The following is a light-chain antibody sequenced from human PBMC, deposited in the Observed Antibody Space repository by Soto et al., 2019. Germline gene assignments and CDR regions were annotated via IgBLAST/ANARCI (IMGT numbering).Light chain of an antibody. CDR2: GAS. CDR3: QQYVVSPLT. Sequence: EIVLTQSPGTLSLSPGERATLSCRASQSLTSSYLAWYQQKPGQAPRLLIHGASTRATGIPDRFSGSGSGTDFTLTISRLEPEDFAVYYCQQYVVSPLTFGGGNKVEIK. V-gene: IGKV3-20*01. J-gene: IGKJ4*01. CDR1: QSLTSSY.